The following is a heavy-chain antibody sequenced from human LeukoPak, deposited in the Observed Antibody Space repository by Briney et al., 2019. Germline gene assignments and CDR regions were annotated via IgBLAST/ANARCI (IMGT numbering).Heavy chain of an antibody. CDR1: GGSISSGSYY. V-gene: IGHV4-61*02. Sequence: SQTLSLTXTVSGGSISSGSYYWSWIRQPAGKGLEGIGRIYTSGSTNYNPSLKSRVTISVDTSKNQFSLKLSSVTAADTAVYYCARRIAAAPMSWFDPWGQGTLVTVSS. CDR2: IYTSGST. D-gene: IGHD6-13*01. J-gene: IGHJ5*02. CDR3: ARRIAAAPMSWFDP.